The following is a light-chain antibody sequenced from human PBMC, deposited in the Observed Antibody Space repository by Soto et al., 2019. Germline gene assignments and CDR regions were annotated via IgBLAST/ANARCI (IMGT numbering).Light chain of an antibody. CDR1: SSNIGAGYD. CDR2: VNS. CDR3: QSYDSRLSVSYV. V-gene: IGLV1-40*01. Sequence: QPVLTQPPSVSGAPGQRVTISCTGSSSNIGAGYDVHWYQQLPGTAPKLLIYVNSNRPSGVPDRFSGSKSGTSASLAITGLQAEDEADYYCQSYDSRLSVSYVFGTGTKLTVL. J-gene: IGLJ1*01.